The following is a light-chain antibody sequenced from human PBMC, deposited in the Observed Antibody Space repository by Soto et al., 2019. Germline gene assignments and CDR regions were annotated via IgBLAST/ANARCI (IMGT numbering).Light chain of an antibody. J-gene: IGKJ4*01. CDR2: DAS. V-gene: IGKV3D-15*01. CDR1: QSVYSN. Sequence: EIVLTQSPGTLSLSPGERATLSCRASQSVYSNLAWYQQKPGQPPRLLIYDASTRATGIPARFSGSQSGTEFTLTISSLLSEDFAVYSCQQYNNWPLTFGGGSKVDIK. CDR3: QQYNNWPLT.